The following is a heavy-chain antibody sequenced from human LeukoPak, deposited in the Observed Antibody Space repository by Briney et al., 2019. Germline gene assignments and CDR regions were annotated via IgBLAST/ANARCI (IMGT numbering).Heavy chain of an antibody. J-gene: IGHJ4*02. V-gene: IGHV3-21*04. D-gene: IGHD6-13*01. CDR2: ISSSSSYI. CDR3: AKAGGSSSWYSELDY. CDR1: GFTFSSYS. Sequence: GGSLRLSCAASGFTFSSYSMNWVRQAPGKGLEWVSSISSSSSYIYYADSVKGRFTISRDNAKNSLYLQMNSLRAEDTAVYYCAKAGGSSSWYSELDYWGQGTLVTVSS.